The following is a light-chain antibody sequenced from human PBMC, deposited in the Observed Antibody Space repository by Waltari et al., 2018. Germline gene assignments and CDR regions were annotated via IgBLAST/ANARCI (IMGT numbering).Light chain of an antibody. CDR3: YSTDSSGNVQV. CDR1: ALPKKY. J-gene: IGLJ2*01. CDR2: EDV. V-gene: IGLV3-10*01. Sequence: SYELTQPPSVSVSPGQTARTTCHGDALPKKYAYWYPQKSGQAPVQVIYEDVKRPSGIPERFSGSSSGTMVTLTISGAQVEDEADYYCYSTDSSGNVQVFGGGTKLTVL.